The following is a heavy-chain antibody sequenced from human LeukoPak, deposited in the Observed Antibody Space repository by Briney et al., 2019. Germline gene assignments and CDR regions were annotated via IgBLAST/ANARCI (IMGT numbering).Heavy chain of an antibody. CDR3: ARGLARDRWGDY. J-gene: IGHJ4*02. Sequence: SETLSLTCTVSGYSISSGYYWGWIRQPPGKGLEWIGSIYHSGSTYYNPSLKSRVTISVDTSKNQFSLKLSSVTAADTAVYYCARGLARDRWGDYWGQGTLVTVSS. CDR2: IYHSGST. D-gene: IGHD3-9*01. CDR1: GYSISSGYY. V-gene: IGHV4-38-2*02.